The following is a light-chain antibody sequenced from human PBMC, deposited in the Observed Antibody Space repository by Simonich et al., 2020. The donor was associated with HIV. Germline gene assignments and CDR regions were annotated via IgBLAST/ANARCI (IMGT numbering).Light chain of an antibody. CDR1: QSISSW. Sequence: DIQMTQSPSTLSASVGDRVTITCRTSQSISSWLAWYQQKPGKAPKLLIYEASSLESGFPSRFSGSGSGTEFTLTISSLQPDDFGTYYCQQYNSYSKGYIFGQGTKLEIK. V-gene: IGKV1-5*03. J-gene: IGKJ2*01. CDR3: QQYNSYSKGYI. CDR2: EAS.